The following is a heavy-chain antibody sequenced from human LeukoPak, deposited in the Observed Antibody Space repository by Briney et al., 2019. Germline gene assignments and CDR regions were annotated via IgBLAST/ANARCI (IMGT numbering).Heavy chain of an antibody. CDR1: GFALRSYW. V-gene: IGHV4-4*02. CDR3: AREITSGAFDI. J-gene: IGHJ3*02. CDR2: IYHSGST. Sequence: KPGGSLRLSCAASGFALRSYWMTWVRQAPGKGLEWIGEIYHSGSTNYNPSLKSRVTISVDKSKNQFSLKLSSVTAADTAVYYCAREITSGAFDIWGQGTMVTVSS. D-gene: IGHD5-24*01.